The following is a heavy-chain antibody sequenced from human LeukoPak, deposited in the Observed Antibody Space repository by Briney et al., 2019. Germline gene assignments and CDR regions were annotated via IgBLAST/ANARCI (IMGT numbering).Heavy chain of an antibody. CDR1: GYTFTDSY. J-gene: IGHJ6*03. D-gene: IGHD2-8*01. CDR2: INPNSGDP. CDR3: ARSARHCNNGVCFTDYYIDL. Sequence: ASVKVSCKTSGYTFTDSYIHWVRQAPGQGLEWMGRINPNSGDPNYPQKFQGRVTMTRDTSISTAYMEMSSLTSDDTAVCYCARSARHCNNGVCFTDYYIDLWGKGTTVTISS. V-gene: IGHV1-2*06.